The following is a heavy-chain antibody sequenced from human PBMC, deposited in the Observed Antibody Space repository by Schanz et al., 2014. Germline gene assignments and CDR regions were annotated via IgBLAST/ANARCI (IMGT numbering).Heavy chain of an antibody. J-gene: IGHJ4*02. CDR3: VRHGNYEFWHGPTPQFEN. D-gene: IGHD3-3*01. Sequence: QLHLQESGPGLAKPSETLSLICSVSGGSISTSSRYWGWIRQSPGKGLEWLGSLYYTGKTHYNPSQKRKSPIPINPPKNQFPLNRPSLPAADTAVYYCVRHGNYEFWHGPTPQFENWGQGTLVTVS. V-gene: IGHV4-39*01. CDR2: LYYTGKT. CDR1: GGSISTSSRY.